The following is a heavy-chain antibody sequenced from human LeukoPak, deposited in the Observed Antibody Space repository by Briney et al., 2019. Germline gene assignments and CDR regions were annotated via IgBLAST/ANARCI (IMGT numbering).Heavy chain of an antibody. CDR2: ISSSSSYI. Sequence: GGSLRLSCAASVFTFSSYSMNWVRQAPGKGLEWVSSISSSSSYIYYADSVKGRFTISRDNAKNSLYLQMNSLRAEDTAVYYCAREGMMQDFDYWGQGTLVTVSS. CDR3: AREGMMQDFDY. V-gene: IGHV3-21*01. CDR1: VFTFSSYS. J-gene: IGHJ4*02. D-gene: IGHD3-10*01.